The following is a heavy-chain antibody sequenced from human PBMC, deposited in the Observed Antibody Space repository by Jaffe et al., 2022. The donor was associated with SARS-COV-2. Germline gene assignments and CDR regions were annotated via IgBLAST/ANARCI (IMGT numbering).Heavy chain of an antibody. Sequence: QVRLVQSGGGPVQPGQSLSLSCAASGFDFSQFGVHWVRHTPRKGLEWLAVISFNGFKKFYSSSLKYRLSVSRDHSGVHLRVDDLTMDDSGNYFCAKDGPAYSGYNLNDTYGMDVWGQGTTVVVTS. CDR1: GFDFSQFG. V-gene: IGHV3-30*03. CDR3: DGPAYSGYNLNDTYGMDV. J-gene: IGHJ6*02. D-gene: IGHD1-20*01. CDR2: ISFNGFKK.